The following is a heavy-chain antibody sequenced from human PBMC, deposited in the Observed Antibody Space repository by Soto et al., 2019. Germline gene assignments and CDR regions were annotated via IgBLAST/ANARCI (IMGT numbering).Heavy chain of an antibody. Sequence: PSETLSLTCTVSGGSISSSSYYWGWIRQPPGKGLEWIGSIYYSGSTYYNPSLKSRVTISVDTSKNQFSLKMSSVTAADTAVYYCARDYGLLYFDYWGQGTLVTVSS. CDR1: GGSISSSSYY. J-gene: IGHJ4*02. V-gene: IGHV4-39*01. CDR3: ARDYGLLYFDY. CDR2: IYYSGST. D-gene: IGHD4-17*01.